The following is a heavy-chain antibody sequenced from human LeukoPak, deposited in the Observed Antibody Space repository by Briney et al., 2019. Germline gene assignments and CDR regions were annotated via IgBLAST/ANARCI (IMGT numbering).Heavy chain of an antibody. J-gene: IGHJ6*03. V-gene: IGHV3-48*04. CDR3: ARAAKHYDFWSGSHLDYMDV. D-gene: IGHD3-3*01. Sequence: GGSLRLSCAASGFSFSDYNMNWVRQAPGKGLEWVSYISSSSDIIYYADSVKGRFTISRDNAQKSLFLQMNSLRVEDAAVYYCARAAKHYDFWSGSHLDYMDVWGKGATVTVSS. CDR1: GFSFSDYN. CDR2: ISSSSDII.